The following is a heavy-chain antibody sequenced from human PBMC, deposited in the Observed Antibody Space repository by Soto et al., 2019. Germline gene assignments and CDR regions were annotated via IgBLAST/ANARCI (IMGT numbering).Heavy chain of an antibody. CDR3: ASCSEDDY. CDR1: GFTFSSYG. CDR2: ISYDVINK. V-gene: IGHV3-30*03. J-gene: IGHJ4*02. D-gene: IGHD3-10*02. Sequence: PWGSLRLSCAASGFTFSSYGMHCVRQAPGKGLEWVAVISYDVINKYYADSVKGRFTISRDNSKNTLYLQMNSLRAEDTAVYYCASCSEDDYWGQGTLVTVSS.